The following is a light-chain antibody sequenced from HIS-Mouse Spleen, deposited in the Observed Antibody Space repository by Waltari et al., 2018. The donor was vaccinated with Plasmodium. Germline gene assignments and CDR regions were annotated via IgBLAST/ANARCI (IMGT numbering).Light chain of an antibody. CDR1: SSDVGGYNY. V-gene: IGLV2-14*03. CDR3: SSCTSSSTVV. Sequence: GSPGQSITISCTGTSSDVGGYNYVSWYQQHPGKAPKLMLYDVSNRPSGVSIRFSGSKSGNPAALTISGLQAEDEADYYCSSCTSSSTVVFGGGTKLTVL. J-gene: IGLJ2*01. CDR2: DVS.